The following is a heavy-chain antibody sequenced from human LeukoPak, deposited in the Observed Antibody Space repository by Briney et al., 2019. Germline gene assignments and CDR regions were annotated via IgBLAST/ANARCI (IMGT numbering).Heavy chain of an antibody. V-gene: IGHV4-4*07. CDR1: GASIRSYY. CDR3: ARDLSGSLYFDY. J-gene: IGHJ4*02. CDR2: LYISGST. D-gene: IGHD3-10*01. Sequence: ASETLSLTCTVSGASIRSYYYTWIRQTAGGGLEWIGRLYISGSTDYNPSLKSRVTISVDTSNNQFSLKLNSVTAADTAVYFCARDLSGSLYFDYWGQGVLVTVSS.